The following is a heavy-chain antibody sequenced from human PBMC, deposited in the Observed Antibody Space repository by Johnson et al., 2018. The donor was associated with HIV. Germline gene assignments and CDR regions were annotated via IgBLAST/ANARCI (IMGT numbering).Heavy chain of an antibody. Sequence: QVLLVESGGGVVQPGRSLRLSCAASGFTFSSYAMHWVRQAPGKGLEWVAVISYDGSNKYYADSVKGRFTISRDNSKTTLYLQMNSLRAGDTAVYFCARGKDMAGTGAFDIWGQGTMVTVSS. D-gene: IGHD6-19*01. V-gene: IGHV3-30*04. CDR2: ISYDGSNK. J-gene: IGHJ3*02. CDR1: GFTFSSYA. CDR3: ARGKDMAGTGAFDI.